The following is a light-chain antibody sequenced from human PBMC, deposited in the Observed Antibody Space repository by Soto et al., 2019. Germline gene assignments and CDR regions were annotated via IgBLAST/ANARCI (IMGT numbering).Light chain of an antibody. CDR3: QQYKSAPLT. J-gene: IGKJ4*01. CDR1: QGIRNY. V-gene: IGKV1-27*01. Sequence: DIQITQSPSSLSASVGDRVTITCRASQGIRNYLAWYQQKSGKVPNLLIYAASTLQSGVTSRFSGSGSGTDFTLTISSLQPEDVATYYCQQYKSAPLTFGGGTKVEIK. CDR2: AAS.